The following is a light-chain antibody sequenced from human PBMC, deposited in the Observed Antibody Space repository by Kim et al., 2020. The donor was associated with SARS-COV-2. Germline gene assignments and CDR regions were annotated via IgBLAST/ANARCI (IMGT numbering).Light chain of an antibody. Sequence: ASGGDRVPITWRASQDIRNDLGWYQQNPGRAPKRLIYGASSLQSGVPSRFSGSGSGTEFTLTISSLQPEDFATYFCLQHNTYPITFGQGTRLEIK. V-gene: IGKV1-17*01. CDR1: QDIRND. CDR2: GAS. CDR3: LQHNTYPIT. J-gene: IGKJ5*01.